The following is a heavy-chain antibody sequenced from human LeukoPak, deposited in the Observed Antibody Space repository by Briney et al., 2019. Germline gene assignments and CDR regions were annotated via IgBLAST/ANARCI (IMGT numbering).Heavy chain of an antibody. CDR3: ASGPSYSGSNEYFDY. CDR2: INTNTGNP. V-gene: IGHV7-4-1*02. CDR1: GYTFTSYA. Sequence: ASVKVSCEASGYTFTSYAMNWVRQAPGQGLEWMGWINTNTGNPTYAQGFTGRFVFSLDTSVSTAYLQISSLKAEDTAVYYCASGPSYSGSNEYFDYWGQGTLVTVSS. D-gene: IGHD1-26*01. J-gene: IGHJ4*02.